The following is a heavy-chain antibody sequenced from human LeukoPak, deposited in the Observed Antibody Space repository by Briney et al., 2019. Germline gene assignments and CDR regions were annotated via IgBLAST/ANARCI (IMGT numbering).Heavy chain of an antibody. Sequence: PSETLSLTCAVYGGSFSGYYWSWIRQPPGKGLEWIGEVNHRGSTNYNPSLKSRVTISVDTSKNKFSLKLTSVTAADTAVYYCARVVVAATLYFDYGGQGTLVTVS. V-gene: IGHV4-34*01. J-gene: IGHJ4*02. CDR2: VNHRGST. CDR1: GGSFSGYY. D-gene: IGHD2-15*01. CDR3: ARVVVAATLYFDY.